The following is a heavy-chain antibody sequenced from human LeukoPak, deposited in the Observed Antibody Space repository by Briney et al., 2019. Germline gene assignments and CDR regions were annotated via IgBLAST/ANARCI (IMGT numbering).Heavy chain of an antibody. D-gene: IGHD6-13*01. J-gene: IGHJ4*02. V-gene: IGHV5-51*01. CDR1: GYTFSDYW. CDR3: ASLAGYSSSWYPNYFDY. Sequence: GESLKISCKASGYTFSDYWIGWVRHMPGKGLEWMGIIYPGDSDTRYSPSFQGQVTISADKSISTAYLQWSSLKASDTAMYYCASLAGYSSSWYPNYFDYWGQGTLVTVSS. CDR2: IYPGDSDT.